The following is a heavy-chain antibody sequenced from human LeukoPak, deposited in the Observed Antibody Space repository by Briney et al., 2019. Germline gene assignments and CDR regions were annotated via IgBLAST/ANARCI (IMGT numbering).Heavy chain of an antibody. V-gene: IGHV1-69*13. D-gene: IGHD6-6*01. CDR1: GDNLSNFA. CDR2: VIPISGGA. CDR3: ARDREITTRPGGWFDP. Sequence: SVKVSCQVSGDNLSNFAVSWVRQAPGQGLEWMGGVIPISGGATYAQTFRDRVTFTADESTNIAYMELRSLSSDDTAVYFCARDREITTRPGGWFDPWGQGTLVTVSS. J-gene: IGHJ5*02.